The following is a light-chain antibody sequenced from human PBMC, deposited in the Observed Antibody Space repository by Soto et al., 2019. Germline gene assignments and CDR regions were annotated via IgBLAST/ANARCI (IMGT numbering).Light chain of an antibody. CDR3: QSYDSSLSGYV. Sequence: QSVLTQPPSVSGAPGQRVTISCTGSSSNIGPTYDVHWYQQLPGTAPKLLIYANTNRPSGVPDRFSGSKSGTSASLAITGLQDEDEAEYFCQSYDSSLSGYVFGTGTKVTVL. CDR1: SSNIGPTYD. CDR2: ANT. V-gene: IGLV1-40*01. J-gene: IGLJ1*01.